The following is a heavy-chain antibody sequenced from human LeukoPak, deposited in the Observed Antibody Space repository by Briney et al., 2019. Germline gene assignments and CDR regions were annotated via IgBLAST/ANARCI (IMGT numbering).Heavy chain of an antibody. CDR2: IRSKAYGGTT. CDR1: GFNFCDYT. V-gene: IGHV3-49*04. J-gene: IGHJ6*02. Sequence: GGTLRLSCTASGFNFCDYTIDWGREGPGKGLERVGFIRSKAYGGTTEYAASVKGRFTISRDDSNTIASLQMNSLTTEDTAVYYCTRGERRMDVWGQGTTVTVSS. CDR3: TRGERRMDV.